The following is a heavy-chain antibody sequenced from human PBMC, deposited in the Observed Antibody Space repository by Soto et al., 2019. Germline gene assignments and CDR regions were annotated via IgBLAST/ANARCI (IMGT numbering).Heavy chain of an antibody. D-gene: IGHD6-19*01. CDR1: GGSISSYY. CDR2: IYYSGST. V-gene: IGHV4-59*01. Sequence: PSETLSLTCTVSGGSISSYYWSWIRQPPGKGLEWIGYIYYSGSTNYNPSLKSRVTISVDTSKNQFSLKLSSVTAADTAVYYCSRMYSSGFDYWGQGTLVTVSS. CDR3: SRMYSSGFDY. J-gene: IGHJ4*01.